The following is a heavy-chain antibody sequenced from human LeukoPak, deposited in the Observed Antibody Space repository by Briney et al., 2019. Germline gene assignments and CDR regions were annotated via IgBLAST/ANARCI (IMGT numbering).Heavy chain of an antibody. V-gene: IGHV3-30*18. CDR3: AKGGCSSATCYVNS. D-gene: IGHD2-2*01. CDR2: ISHDGTTK. Sequence: PGLSLRLSCAASGFTFSDYGMHWVRQAPGKGPEWVAAISHDGTTKYYADAVKGRFTISRDNSKNTLYLQMNSLKADDTAVYSCAKGGCSSATCYVNSWGQGTLVTVSS. J-gene: IGHJ4*02. CDR1: GFTFSDYG.